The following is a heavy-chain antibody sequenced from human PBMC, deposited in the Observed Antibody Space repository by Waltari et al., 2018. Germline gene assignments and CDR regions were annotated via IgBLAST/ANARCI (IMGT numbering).Heavy chain of an antibody. CDR3: ARAGLPAAHIDY. CDR2: INHSGST. D-gene: IGHD2-2*01. J-gene: IGHJ4*02. Sequence: LQLQQWGAGLLEPSETLSLTCAVSGWSFSGYYWTCIRQPPGKGLEWIGEINHSGSTNYNPSLKSRVTISVDTSKNQFSLKLSSVTAADTAVYYCARAGLPAAHIDYWGQGTLVTVSS. V-gene: IGHV4-34*01. CDR1: GWSFSGYY.